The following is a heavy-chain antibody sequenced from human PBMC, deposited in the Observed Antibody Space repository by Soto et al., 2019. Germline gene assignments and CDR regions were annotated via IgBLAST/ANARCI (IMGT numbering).Heavy chain of an antibody. CDR3: ASIAGLADADFDT. CDR2: LHFSGNS. Sequence: SETLSLTCTVSGGSITGFDHYWSWIRQPPGRCLEWIGYLHFSGNSYYNPSLNSRAAIXXXTXXXXXSXXLXXVTXADTAVYFCASIAGLADADFDTLGPGSLVPSPQ. V-gene: IGHV4-30-4*01. CDR1: GGSITGFDHY. D-gene: IGHD6-13*01. J-gene: IGHJ4*02.